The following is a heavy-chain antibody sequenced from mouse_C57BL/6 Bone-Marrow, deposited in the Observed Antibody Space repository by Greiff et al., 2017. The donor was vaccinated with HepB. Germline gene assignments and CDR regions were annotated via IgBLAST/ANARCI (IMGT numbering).Heavy chain of an antibody. CDR3: ARHTTVVATPFDY. J-gene: IGHJ2*01. Sequence: QVQLQQSGAELVKPGASVKISCKASGYAFSSYWMNWVKQRPGKGLEWIGQIYPGDGDTNYNGKFKGKATLTADKSSSTAYMQLSSLTSEDSAVYFCARHTTVVATPFDYWGQGTTLTVSS. CDR1: GYAFSSYW. V-gene: IGHV1-80*01. D-gene: IGHD1-1*01. CDR2: IYPGDGDT.